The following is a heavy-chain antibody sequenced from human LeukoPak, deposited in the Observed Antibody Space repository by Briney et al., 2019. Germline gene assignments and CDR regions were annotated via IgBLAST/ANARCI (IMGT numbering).Heavy chain of an antibody. Sequence: SETLSLTCTVSGGSISSSSYYWGWIRQPPGKGLDWIGSIYYSGSTYYNPSLKSRVTISVDTSKNQFSLQLNSVTPEDTAVYYCARDPEYSSSGGFDYWGQGTLVTVSS. J-gene: IGHJ4*02. CDR2: IYYSGST. CDR3: ARDPEYSSSGGFDY. CDR1: GGSISSSSYY. D-gene: IGHD6-6*01. V-gene: IGHV4-39*07.